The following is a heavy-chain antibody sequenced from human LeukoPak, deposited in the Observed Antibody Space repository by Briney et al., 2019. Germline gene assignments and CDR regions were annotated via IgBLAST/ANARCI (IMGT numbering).Heavy chain of an antibody. Sequence: PSETLSLTCTVSGGSISSGSYYWSWIRQPAGKGLEWIGRIYTSGSTNYNPSLKSRVTISVDTSKNQFSLKLSSVTAADTAVYYCARAEYYDFWSGSPRAFDIWGQGTMVTVSS. J-gene: IGHJ3*02. CDR2: IYTSGST. D-gene: IGHD3-3*01. V-gene: IGHV4-61*02. CDR3: ARAEYYDFWSGSPRAFDI. CDR1: GGSISSGSYY.